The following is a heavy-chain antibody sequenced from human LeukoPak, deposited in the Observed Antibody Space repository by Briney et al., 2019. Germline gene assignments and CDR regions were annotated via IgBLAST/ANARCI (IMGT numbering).Heavy chain of an antibody. J-gene: IGHJ6*03. D-gene: IGHD2-15*01. CDR2: LSAYNGNT. Sequence: ASVKVSCKASGYTFSSYGVSWVRQAPGQGREWMGWLSAYNGNTNYEQNLQGRVTMTTDTSTSTAYMELRNLRSDDTAVYYCARAILGYCSAGSCYSFSSYYMDVWGKGTTVAVSS. V-gene: IGHV1-18*01. CDR1: GYTFSSYG. CDR3: ARAILGYCSAGSCYSFSSYYMDV.